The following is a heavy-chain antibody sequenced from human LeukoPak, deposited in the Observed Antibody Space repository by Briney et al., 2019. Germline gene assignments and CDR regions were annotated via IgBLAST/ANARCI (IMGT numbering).Heavy chain of an antibody. CDR2: IKQDGSEK. CDR3: ARAGSNWNYVY. Sequence: PGGSLRLSCAASGFTFRGFLMSWVRQTPGKGLEWVANIKQDGSEKYYADAVKGRFTISRDNTKNSLSLQMHSLTAEDTAVYYCARAGSNWNYVYWGQGTLVTVSS. CDR1: GFTFRGFL. V-gene: IGHV3-7*01. J-gene: IGHJ4*02. D-gene: IGHD1-7*01.